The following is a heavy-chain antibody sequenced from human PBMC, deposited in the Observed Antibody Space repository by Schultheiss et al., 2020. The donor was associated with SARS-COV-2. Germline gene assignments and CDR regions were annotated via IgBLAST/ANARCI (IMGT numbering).Heavy chain of an antibody. CDR3: AKGHDSSGYYHLQNFDY. CDR2: ISGSGETT. V-gene: IGHV3-23*01. Sequence: GGSLRLSCAASGFTFSSYAMSWVRQAPGKGLEWVSAISGSGETTHYADSLKGRFTISRDNAKNSLYLQMNSLRAEDTAVYYCAKGHDSSGYYHLQNFDYWGQGTLVTVSS. J-gene: IGHJ4*02. D-gene: IGHD3-22*01. CDR1: GFTFSSYA.